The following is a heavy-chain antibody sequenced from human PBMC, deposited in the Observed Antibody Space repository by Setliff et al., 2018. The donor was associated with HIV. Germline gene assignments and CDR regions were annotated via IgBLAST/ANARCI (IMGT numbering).Heavy chain of an antibody. V-gene: IGHV4-34*01. D-gene: IGHD6-13*01. CDR1: GGSFSGFY. CDR2: INHSGST. CDR3: ANFLPDTAAAGPRFDY. J-gene: IGHJ4*02. Sequence: SETLSLTCAVYGGSFSGFYWSWIRQPPGKGLEWIGEINHSGSTTYNPSLKSRVTISVDTSKNHFSLKLSSVTAADTAVYYCANFLPDTAAAGPRFDYWGQGTLVTISS.